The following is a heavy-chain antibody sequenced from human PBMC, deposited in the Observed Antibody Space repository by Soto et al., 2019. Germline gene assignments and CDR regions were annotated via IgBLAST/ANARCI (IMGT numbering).Heavy chain of an antibody. CDR1: GGSFSGYY. D-gene: IGHD3-22*01. J-gene: IGHJ4*02. V-gene: IGHV4-34*01. Sequence: SETLSLTCAVYGGSFSGYYWSWIRQPPGKGLEWIGEINHSGSTNYNPSLKSRVTISVDTSKNQFSLKLSSVTAADTAVYYCARAWYYYDSSSYEFWGQGTLVTVSS. CDR2: INHSGST. CDR3: ARAWYYYDSSSYEF.